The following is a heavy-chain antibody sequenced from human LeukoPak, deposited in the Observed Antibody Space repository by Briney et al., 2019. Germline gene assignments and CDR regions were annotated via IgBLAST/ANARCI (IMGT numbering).Heavy chain of an antibody. J-gene: IGHJ3*02. V-gene: IGHV4-30-2*01. CDR2: IYHSGST. CDR1: GGSISSGGYS. Sequence: SETLSLTSAVSGGSISSGGYSWSWVRQPPGKGLEWIGYIYHSGSTYYNPSLKSRVTISVDRSKNQFSLKLSSVTAADTAVYYCARSRPDYGGNSGGAFDIWGQGTMVTVSS. D-gene: IGHD4-23*01. CDR3: ARSRPDYGGNSGGAFDI.